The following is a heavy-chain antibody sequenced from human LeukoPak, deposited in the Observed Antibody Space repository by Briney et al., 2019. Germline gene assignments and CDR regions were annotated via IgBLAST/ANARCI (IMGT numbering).Heavy chain of an antibody. Sequence: GGSLRLSCAASGFTFSSYAMNWVRQAPGKGLEWVSCISSSGSYMYYADSVKGRFTVSRDNGKNSLYLEMNSLRADDTAVYYCTSLHDIVVIPDATIDYWGQGTLVTVSS. CDR2: ISSSGSYM. D-gene: IGHD2-2*01. CDR1: GFTFSSYA. CDR3: TSLHDIVVIPDATIDY. V-gene: IGHV3-21*01. J-gene: IGHJ4*02.